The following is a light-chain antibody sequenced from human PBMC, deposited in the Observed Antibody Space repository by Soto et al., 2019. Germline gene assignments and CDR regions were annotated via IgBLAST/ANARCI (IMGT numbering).Light chain of an antibody. CDR1: SSNIRNNY. CDR3: GTWDSSLSAYV. CDR2: DNN. V-gene: IGLV1-51*01. J-gene: IGLJ1*01. Sequence: QSVLTQPPSVSAAPRQKVTISCSGSSSNIRNNYVSWYQQLPGTAPKPLIYDNNKRPSGIPDRFSGSKSGTSATLGITGLQTGDEADYYCGTWDSSLSAYVLGTGTKV.